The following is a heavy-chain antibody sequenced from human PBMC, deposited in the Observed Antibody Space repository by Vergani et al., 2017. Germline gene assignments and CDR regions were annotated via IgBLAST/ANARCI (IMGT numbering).Heavy chain of an antibody. D-gene: IGHD3-9*01. J-gene: IGHJ5*01. V-gene: IGHV3-74*02. CDR2: IKSDGSIT. Sequence: VQLVESGGGVVQPGRSLRLSCAASGFRFSSYGMNWVRQVPVKGLLWVSRIKSDGSITAYADSVKGRFTISRDNAQNTLYLQMNSLRVEDTGVYYCARARCIETCYMSNWLDSWGQGTLVTVSS. CDR3: ARARCIETCYMSNWLDS. CDR1: GFRFSSYG.